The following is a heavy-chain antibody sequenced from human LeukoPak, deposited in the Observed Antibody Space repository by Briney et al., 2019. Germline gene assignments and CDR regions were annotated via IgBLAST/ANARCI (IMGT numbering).Heavy chain of an antibody. CDR2: IYYSGST. J-gene: IGHJ6*03. Sequence: SETLSLTCTVSGGSISSYYWSWIRQPPGKGLEWIGYIYYSGSTNYNPSLKSRVTISVDTSKNQFSLKLSSVTAADTAVYYYARLGTYGDYPNPYYYYYYYMDVWGKGTTVTVSS. V-gene: IGHV4-59*01. D-gene: IGHD4-17*01. CDR3: ARLGTYGDYPNPYYYYYYYMDV. CDR1: GGSISSYY.